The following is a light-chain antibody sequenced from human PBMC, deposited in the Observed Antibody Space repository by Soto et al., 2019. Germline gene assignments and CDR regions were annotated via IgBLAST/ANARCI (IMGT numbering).Light chain of an antibody. CDR3: QQYGSSPTT. J-gene: IGKJ1*01. CDR1: QSVSSSY. V-gene: IGKV3-20*01. Sequence: EIVLTQSPGMLSLSPGERATLSCRASQSVSSSYLAWYQQKPGQAPRLLIYGASSRATGIPDRFSGSGSGTDFTLTISRLEPEDFAVYYCQQYGSSPTTFGQGTKVEIK. CDR2: GAS.